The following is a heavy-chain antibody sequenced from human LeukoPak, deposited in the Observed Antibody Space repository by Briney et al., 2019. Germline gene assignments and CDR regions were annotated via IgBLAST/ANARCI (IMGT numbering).Heavy chain of an antibody. J-gene: IGHJ3*02. CDR3: ARHEGNRNDDAFDI. Sequence: PPETLSLTCTVSGGSISSYYWSWIRQPPGKGLEWIGYIYTSGSTDYNPSLKRRLTMSVDTSKNQFSLKLSSVTAADTAVYYCARHEGNRNDDAFDIWGQGRVVTVSS. D-gene: IGHD1-1*01. CDR1: GGSISSYY. V-gene: IGHV4-4*09. CDR2: IYTSGST.